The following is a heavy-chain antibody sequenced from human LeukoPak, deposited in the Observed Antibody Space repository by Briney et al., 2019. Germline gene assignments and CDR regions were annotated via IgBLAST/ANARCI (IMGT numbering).Heavy chain of an antibody. Sequence: GGSLRLSCAASGFTFSSYSMNWVRQAPGKGLEWVSSISSTSRHIYYADSVKGRFTISRDNAKNSLYLQMNSLRAEDTAVYYCAKDWGEYFDYVWGSFTSFDFWGQGTLVTVSS. CDR2: ISSTSRHI. V-gene: IGHV3-21*01. J-gene: IGHJ4*02. D-gene: IGHD3-16*01. CDR1: GFTFSSYS. CDR3: AKDWGEYFDYVWGSFTSFDF.